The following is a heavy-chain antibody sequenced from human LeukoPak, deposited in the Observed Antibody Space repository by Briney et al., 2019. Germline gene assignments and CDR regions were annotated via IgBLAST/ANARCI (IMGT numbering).Heavy chain of an antibody. Sequence: GGSLRLSCAASGFTFSSYAMSWVRQAPGKGLEWVSAISGSGGSIYYADSVKGRFTISRDNSKNTLYLQMNSLRAEDTAVYYCAKDGAVAYGDYPFDYWGQGTLVTVSS. V-gene: IGHV3-23*01. CDR1: GFTFSSYA. D-gene: IGHD4-17*01. CDR3: AKDGAVAYGDYPFDY. J-gene: IGHJ4*02. CDR2: ISGSGGSI.